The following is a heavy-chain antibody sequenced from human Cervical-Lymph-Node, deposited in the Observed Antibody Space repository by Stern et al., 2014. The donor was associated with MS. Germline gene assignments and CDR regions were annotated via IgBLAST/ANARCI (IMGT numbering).Heavy chain of an antibody. CDR1: GDTFTDYA. CDR2: ITPIFNSA. J-gene: IGHJ6*01. V-gene: IGHV1-69*06. D-gene: IGHD1-1*01. Sequence: VQLLQSGGEVKKPGSSVKVSCTASGDTFTDYAISWVRQAPGQGPEWMGGITPIFNSADYAQKFQGRLTITADKSRSTAYMELSSLTSDDTAVYYCAREVGSLAMDVWGQGTTVIVSS. CDR3: AREVGSLAMDV.